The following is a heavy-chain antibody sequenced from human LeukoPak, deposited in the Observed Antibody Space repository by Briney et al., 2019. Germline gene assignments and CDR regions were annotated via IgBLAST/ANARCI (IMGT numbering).Heavy chain of an antibody. V-gene: IGHV4-34*01. CDR2: INHSGST. J-gene: IGHJ4*01. Sequence: KPSETLSLTCAVYGGSFSGYYWSWIRQPPGKGLEWIGEINHSGSTNYNPSLKSRVTISVDTSKNQFSLKLSSVTAADTAVYYCVRDPRNWNYFDYWGHGILVTVSS. D-gene: IGHD1-20*01. CDR3: VRDPRNWNYFDY. CDR1: GGSFSGYY.